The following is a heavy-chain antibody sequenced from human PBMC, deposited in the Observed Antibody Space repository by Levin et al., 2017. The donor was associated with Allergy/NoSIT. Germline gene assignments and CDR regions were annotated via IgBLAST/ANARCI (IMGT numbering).Heavy chain of an antibody. V-gene: IGHV3-23*01. CDR3: AKDGCSGGSCYPLYYYYGMDV. Sequence: GESLKISCAASGFTFSSYAMSWVRQAPGKGLEWVSAISGSGGSTYYADSVKGRFTISRDNSKNTLYLQMNSLRAEDTAVYYCAKDGCSGGSCYPLYYYYGMDVWGQGTTVTVSS. J-gene: IGHJ6*02. CDR1: GFTFSSYA. CDR2: ISGSGGST. D-gene: IGHD2-15*01.